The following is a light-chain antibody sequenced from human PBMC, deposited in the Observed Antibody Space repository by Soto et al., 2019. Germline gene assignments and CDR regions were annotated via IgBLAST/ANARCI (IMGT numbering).Light chain of an antibody. CDR1: QSVRNSY. CDR3: QQYGSSGT. V-gene: IGKV3-20*01. J-gene: IGKJ1*01. CDR2: GAY. Sequence: EIWLTQSPGTLSLSPGERATLSCGASQSVRNSYLAWYKQKPGQAPRLLIYGAYTRATGIPVRLSGSGSGTEFTLTISRLEPEDFAVYYCQQYGSSGTFGHGTKVDIK.